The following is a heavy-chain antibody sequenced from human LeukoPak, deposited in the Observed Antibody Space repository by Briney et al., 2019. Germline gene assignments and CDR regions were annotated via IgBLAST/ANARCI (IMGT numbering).Heavy chain of an antibody. CDR1: GGSISSYY. V-gene: IGHV4-4*07. CDR2: IYTSGST. J-gene: IGHJ6*03. CDR3: ARDDVAAAGRGYYYYMDV. Sequence: SETLSLTCTVSGGSISSYYWSWIRQPAGKGLEWIGRIYTSGSTNYNPSLKSRVTMSVDTSKSQFSLKLSSVTAADTAVYYCARDDVAAAGRGYYYYMDVWGKGTTVTISS. D-gene: IGHD6-13*01.